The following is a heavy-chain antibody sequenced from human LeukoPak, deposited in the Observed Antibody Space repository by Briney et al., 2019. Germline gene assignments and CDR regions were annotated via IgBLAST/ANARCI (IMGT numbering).Heavy chain of an antibody. CDR3: ARDPGEVGATTWFDY. V-gene: IGHV1-46*01. CDR1: GYTFTGYY. Sequence: ASVKVSCKASGYTFTGYYMHWVRQAPGQGLEWMGIINPSGGSTTYAQKFQGRVTMTRDTSTSTVYMELSSLRSEDTAIYYCARDPGEVGATTWFDYWGQGTLVTVSS. J-gene: IGHJ4*02. CDR2: INPSGGST. D-gene: IGHD1-26*01.